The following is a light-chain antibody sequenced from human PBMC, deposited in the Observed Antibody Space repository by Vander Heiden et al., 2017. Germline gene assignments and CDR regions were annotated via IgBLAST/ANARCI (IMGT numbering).Light chain of an antibody. CDR2: AAS. CDR3: QQLNSYPPT. J-gene: IGKJ4*01. CDR1: QGISSY. V-gene: IGKV1-9*01. Sequence: DIQLTQSPSFLSASVGDRVTITCRASQGISSYLAWYQQKPGKAPKLLIYAASTLQSGVPSRFSGSGSGTEFTLTISSLQPEDFATYYCQQLNSYPPTVGGGTKVENK.